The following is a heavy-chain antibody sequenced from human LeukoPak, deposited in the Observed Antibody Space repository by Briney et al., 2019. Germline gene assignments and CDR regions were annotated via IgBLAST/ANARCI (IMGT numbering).Heavy chain of an antibody. Sequence: GGSLRLSCAASGLIFKNHWMTWVRQAPGEGLEWVANINQDGSERYYVDSVEGRFTISRDNAKNSLHLQMNSLRAVDTAVYYCANSVYGGNTHFDYWGQGTLVTVPS. V-gene: IGHV3-7*05. J-gene: IGHJ4*02. D-gene: IGHD4-23*01. CDR3: ANSVYGGNTHFDY. CDR1: GLIFKNHW. CDR2: INQDGSER.